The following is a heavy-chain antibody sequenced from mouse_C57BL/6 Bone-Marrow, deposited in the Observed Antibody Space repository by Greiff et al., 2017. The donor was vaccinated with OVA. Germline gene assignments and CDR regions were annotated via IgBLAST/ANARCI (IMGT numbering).Heavy chain of an antibody. Sequence: EVQGVESGGGLVKPGGSLKLSCAASGFTFSSYAMSWVRQTPEKRLEWVATISDGGSYNYYPDNVKGRFTISRDNAKNNLYLQMSHLKSEDTAMYYFAIYYGNPAWFAYWGQGTLVTVSA. J-gene: IGHJ3*01. CDR3: AIYYGNPAWFAY. CDR2: ISDGGSYN. D-gene: IGHD2-1*01. CDR1: GFTFSSYA. V-gene: IGHV5-4*01.